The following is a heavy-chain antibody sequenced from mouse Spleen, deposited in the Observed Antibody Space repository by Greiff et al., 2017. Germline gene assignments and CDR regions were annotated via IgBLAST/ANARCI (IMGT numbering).Heavy chain of an antibody. J-gene: IGHJ3*01. CDR1: GFTFSSYA. V-gene: IGHV5-9-3*01. D-gene: IGHD4-1*02. Sequence: EVQGVESGGGLVKLGGSLKLSCAASGFTFSSYAMSWVRQTPEKRLEWVATISSGGGNTYYPDSVKGRFTISRDNAKNTLYLQMSSLKSEDTAMYYCARPSTGTGAWFAYWGQGTLVTVSA. CDR2: ISSGGGNT. CDR3: ARPSTGTGAWFAY.